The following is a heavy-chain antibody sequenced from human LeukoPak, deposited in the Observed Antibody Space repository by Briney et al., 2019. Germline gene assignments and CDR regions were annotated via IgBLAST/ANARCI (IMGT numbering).Heavy chain of an antibody. D-gene: IGHD1-26*01. CDR1: GGSISSSSYY. Sequence: SETLSLTCTVSGGSISSSSYYWGWIRQPPGKGLEWFGSIYYSGSTYYNPSLKSRVTISVDTSKNQFSLKLSSVTAADTAVYYCARQWRAAATYFDYWGQGTLVTVSS. CDR3: ARQWRAAATYFDY. J-gene: IGHJ4*02. CDR2: IYYSGST. V-gene: IGHV4-39*01.